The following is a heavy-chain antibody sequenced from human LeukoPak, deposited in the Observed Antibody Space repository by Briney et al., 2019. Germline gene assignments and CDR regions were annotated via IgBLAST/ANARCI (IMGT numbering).Heavy chain of an antibody. J-gene: IGHJ6*02. V-gene: IGHV3-53*01. CDR1: GFTVCSNH. Sequence: GGSLRLSCAASGFTVCSNHMSWVRQAPGKGLEWVSVIYRGGSTYYADSVKGRFTISRDNSKNTLYLQMNSLRAEDTAVYYCARVQTTSVYYYGMDVWGQGTTVTVSS. CDR2: IYRGGST. D-gene: IGHD4-17*01. CDR3: ARVQTTSVYYYGMDV.